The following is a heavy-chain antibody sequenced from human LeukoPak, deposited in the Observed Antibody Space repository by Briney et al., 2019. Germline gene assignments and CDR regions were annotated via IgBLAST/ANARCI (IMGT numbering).Heavy chain of an antibody. CDR3: ARTYMTSARFDP. CDR1: GGSISSGGYY. Sequence: PSETLSLTCTVSGGSISSGGYYWSWIRQHPGKGLEWIGYIHYSGSTCYNPSLKSRITKSVDTSRNRFSLKLSSVTAADTAVYYCARTYMTSARFDPWGQGTLVTVSS. CDR2: IHYSGST. J-gene: IGHJ5*02. D-gene: IGHD2-21*02. V-gene: IGHV4-31*03.